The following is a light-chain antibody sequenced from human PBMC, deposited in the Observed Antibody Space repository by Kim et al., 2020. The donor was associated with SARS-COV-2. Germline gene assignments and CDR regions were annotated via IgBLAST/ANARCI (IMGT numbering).Light chain of an antibody. Sequence: QSVLTQPPSVSAPPGQKITISCSGSNSNIGNNFVSCYQQFPGTAPRLLIFDNDKRPSGVPDRFSGSKSATSATLGITGLQTGDEAHYYCGTWDTRLSGVVFGGGTQLTVL. V-gene: IGLV1-51*01. CDR1: NSNIGNNF. CDR3: GTWDTRLSGVV. J-gene: IGLJ2*01. CDR2: DND.